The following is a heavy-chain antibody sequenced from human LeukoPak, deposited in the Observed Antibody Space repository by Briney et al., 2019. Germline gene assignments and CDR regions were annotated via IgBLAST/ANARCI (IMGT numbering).Heavy chain of an antibody. D-gene: IGHD1-20*01. V-gene: IGHV1-69*02. J-gene: IGHJ6*02. CDR2: IIPILGIA. CDR1: GGTFSSYT. Sequence: ASVKVSCKASGGTFSSYTISWVRQAPGQGLEWMGRIIPILGIANYAQKFQDRVTITADKSTSTTYMELSRLRSEDTAVYYCGRNPHNWNYDYYGMDVWCQGSTVSVSS. CDR3: GRNPHNWNYDYYGMDV.